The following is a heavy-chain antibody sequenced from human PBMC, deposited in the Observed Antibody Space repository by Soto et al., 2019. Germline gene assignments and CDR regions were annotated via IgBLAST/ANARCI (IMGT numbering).Heavy chain of an antibody. Sequence: PGGSLRLSCAASGFTFSSYWMSWVRQAPGKWLEWVANIKQDGSEKYYVDSVKGRFTISRDNAKNSLYLQMNSLRAEDTAVYYCARGAARDRGYYYGMDVWGQGXTVTVYS. CDR2: IKQDGSEK. V-gene: IGHV3-7*01. J-gene: IGHJ6*02. CDR1: GFTFSSYW. D-gene: IGHD6-6*01. CDR3: ARGAARDRGYYYGMDV.